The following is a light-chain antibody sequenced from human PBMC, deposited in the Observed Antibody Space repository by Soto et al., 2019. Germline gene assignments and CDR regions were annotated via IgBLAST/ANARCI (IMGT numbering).Light chain of an antibody. J-gene: IGKJ5*01. CDR2: DAS. V-gene: IGKV3-11*01. CDR1: QSVSRY. Sequence: EIVLTQSPGTLSLSPGERATLSCRASQSVSRYLAWYQQKPGQAPRILIYDASYRATGIPARFSGSGSGTDFTLTINSLEPEDFAIYYCRQRSNWITFCQGTRLEIK. CDR3: RQRSNWIT.